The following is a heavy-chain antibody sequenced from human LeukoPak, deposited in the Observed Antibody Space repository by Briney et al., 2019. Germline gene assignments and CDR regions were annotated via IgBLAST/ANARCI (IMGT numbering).Heavy chain of an antibody. CDR2: IHSGDST. V-gene: IGHV3-66*01. D-gene: IGHD5-18*01. CDR1: GFIASNNF. J-gene: IGHJ3*02. Sequence: AGGSLRLSCTASGFIASNNFMSWVRRAPGKGLEWVSIIHSGDSTYYADSVKGRFTISRDNSKNTLYLQMNSLRVEDTAIYYCASEWRQLWNDAFNIWGQGIMVTVSS. CDR3: ASEWRQLWNDAFNI.